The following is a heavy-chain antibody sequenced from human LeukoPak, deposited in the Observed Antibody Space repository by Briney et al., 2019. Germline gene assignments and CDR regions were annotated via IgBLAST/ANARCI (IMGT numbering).Heavy chain of an antibody. Sequence: KSGGSLRLSCAASGFTFSSYSMNWVRQAPGKGLEWVSSISSSSSYIYYADSVKGRFTISRDNAKNSLYLQMNSLRAEDTAVYYCASHYGSGGYYGMDVWGKGTTVTVSS. D-gene: IGHD3-10*01. V-gene: IGHV3-21*01. CDR2: ISSSSSYI. J-gene: IGHJ6*04. CDR1: GFTFSSYS. CDR3: ASHYGSGGYYGMDV.